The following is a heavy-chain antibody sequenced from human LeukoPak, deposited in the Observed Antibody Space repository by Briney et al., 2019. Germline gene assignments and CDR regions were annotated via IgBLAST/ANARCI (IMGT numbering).Heavy chain of an antibody. D-gene: IGHD6-6*01. V-gene: IGHV1-2*02. CDR2: INPNSGGT. CDR3: ALSIAARPYWFDP. J-gene: IGHJ5*02. Sequence: GASVKVSCKASGYAFTDYYLHWVRQAPGQGLEWMGWINPNSGGTNYAQKFQGRVTMTRDTSISTAYMELSRLRSDDTAVYYCALSIAARPYWFDPWGQGTLVTVSS. CDR1: GYAFTDYY.